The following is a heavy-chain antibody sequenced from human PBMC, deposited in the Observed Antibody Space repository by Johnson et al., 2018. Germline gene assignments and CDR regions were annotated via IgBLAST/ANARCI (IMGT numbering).Heavy chain of an antibody. Sequence: QVQLQESGPGLVKPSESLSLTCTVSGGSITDDYWIWIRQPPGKGLEWIGYISYSGNTKYNPSLDSRVTISVDTSKTQFSLRLSSVTAADTAISSCAKAVGSGYDDMDVWGKGTTVTVSS. CDR1: GGSITDDY. V-gene: IGHV4-59*01. CDR2: ISYSGNT. CDR3: AKAVGSGYDDMDV. J-gene: IGHJ6*03. D-gene: IGHD1-26*01.